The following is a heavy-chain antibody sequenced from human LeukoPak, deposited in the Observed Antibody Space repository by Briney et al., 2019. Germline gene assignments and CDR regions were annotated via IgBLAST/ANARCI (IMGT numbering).Heavy chain of an antibody. V-gene: IGHV4-39*02. D-gene: IGHD4-17*01. Sequence: PSETLSLTCTVSGGSIGSSTYYWGWIRQPPGKGLEWIGSIYYSGGAYYSPSLKSRVTISVDTSKNHFSLKLSSVTAADTAVYYCTRRSTVSYAFDIWGQGTMVTVSS. CDR2: IYYSGGA. J-gene: IGHJ3*02. CDR3: TRRSTVSYAFDI. CDR1: GGSIGSSTYY.